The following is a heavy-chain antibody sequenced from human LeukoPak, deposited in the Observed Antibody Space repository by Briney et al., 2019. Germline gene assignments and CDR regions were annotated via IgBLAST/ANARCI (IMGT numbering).Heavy chain of an antibody. V-gene: IGHV3-21*01. J-gene: IGHJ4*02. CDR1: GFTFSSYS. CDR3: ARDRRDGYKTGFDY. Sequence: PGGSLRLSCAASGFTFSSYSMDWVRQAPGKGLEWVSSISSSSSYIYYADSVKGRFTISRDNAKNSLYLQMNSLGAEDTAVYYCARDRRDGYKTGFDYWGQGTLVTVSS. D-gene: IGHD5-24*01. CDR2: ISSSSSYI.